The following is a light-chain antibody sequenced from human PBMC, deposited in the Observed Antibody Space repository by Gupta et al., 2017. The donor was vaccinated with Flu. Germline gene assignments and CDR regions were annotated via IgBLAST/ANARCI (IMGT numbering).Light chain of an antibody. CDR2: EVS. CDR3: SSYTSSSTLVV. Sequence: QSALTQPAAVSRSPGQTITLSCTGTTSDVGGYNYVSWYQQHPGKAPQLMIYEVSNRPSGVSNRCSCSKSGNTASLTSSGRQADDEADYYCSSYTSSSTLVVFGGGTKLTVL. CDR1: TSDVGGYNY. J-gene: IGLJ2*01. V-gene: IGLV2-14*01.